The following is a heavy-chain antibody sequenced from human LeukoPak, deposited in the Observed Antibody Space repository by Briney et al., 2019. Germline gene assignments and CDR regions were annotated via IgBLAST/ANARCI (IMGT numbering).Heavy chain of an antibody. D-gene: IGHD3-22*01. CDR1: GFTVSSNY. J-gene: IGHJ4*02. Sequence: GGSLRLSCAASGFTVSSNYMSWVRQAPGKRLEWVSVIYSGGSTYYADSVKGRFTISRDNSKNTLYLQMNSLRAEDTAVYYCAREMYYYDSSGYSHLYFDYWGQGTLVTVSS. CDR3: AREMYYYDSSGYSHLYFDY. CDR2: IYSGGST. V-gene: IGHV3-66*02.